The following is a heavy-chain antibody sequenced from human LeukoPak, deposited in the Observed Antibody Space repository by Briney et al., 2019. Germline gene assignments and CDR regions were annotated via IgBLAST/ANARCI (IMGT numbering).Heavy chain of an antibody. CDR1: GFPFSIYE. CDR3: ALLAVASDFDY. D-gene: IGHD6-19*01. Sequence: GGSLRLSCAVSGFPFSIYEMNWVRQAPGKGLEWVSNIASSGTTIYYADSVKGRFSISRDNAKSSLYLQVNSLGVEDTAVYYCALLAVASDFDYWGQGALVTVSS. CDR2: IASSGTTI. V-gene: IGHV3-48*03. J-gene: IGHJ4*02.